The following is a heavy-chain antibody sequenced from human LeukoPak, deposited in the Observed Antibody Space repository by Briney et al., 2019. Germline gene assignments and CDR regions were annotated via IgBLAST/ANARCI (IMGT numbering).Heavy chain of an antibody. Sequence: ASVKVSCKASGYTFTSYYMHWVRQAPGQGLEWMGIINPSGGSTSYAQKFQGRVTMTRDMSTSTVYMELSSLRSEDTAVYYCARDRGGGYCSSTSCRPRYYYYYMDVWGKGTTVTVSS. CDR2: INPSGGST. J-gene: IGHJ6*03. V-gene: IGHV1-46*01. CDR3: ARDRGGGYCSSTSCRPRYYYYYMDV. CDR1: GYTFTSYY. D-gene: IGHD2-2*01.